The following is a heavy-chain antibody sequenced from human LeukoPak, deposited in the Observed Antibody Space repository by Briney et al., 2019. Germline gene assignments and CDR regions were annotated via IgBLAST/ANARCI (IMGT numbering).Heavy chain of an antibody. V-gene: IGHV1-8*01. Sequence: RASVKVSCKASGYTFTSYDVNWVRQATGQGLEWMGWMNTNSGNTGHAQKLQGRVTMTRDTSISTAYMELISLISDDTAVYYCARDVGSLEVFDYWGQGTLVTVSS. CDR2: MNTNSGNT. CDR3: ARDVGSLEVFDY. D-gene: IGHD3-10*01. J-gene: IGHJ4*02. CDR1: GYTFTSYD.